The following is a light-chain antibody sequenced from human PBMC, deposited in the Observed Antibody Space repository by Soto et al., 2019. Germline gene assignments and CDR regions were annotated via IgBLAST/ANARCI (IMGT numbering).Light chain of an antibody. CDR1: QGIKNY. Sequence: DTQMTQSPSSLSASAGDRVTIACRASQGIKNYLVWYQQKPGKVPKLLIYAASTLQSGVSSRFSVSGSGTDFTLTISSLQPEDVATCYCQKYNGAQWTFGQGTKVEI. J-gene: IGKJ1*01. V-gene: IGKV1-27*01. CDR2: AAS. CDR3: QKYNGAQWT.